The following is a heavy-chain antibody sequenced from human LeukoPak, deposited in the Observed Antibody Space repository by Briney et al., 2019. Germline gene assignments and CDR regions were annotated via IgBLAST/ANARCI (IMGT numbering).Heavy chain of an antibody. CDR1: GGTFSSYA. D-gene: IGHD3-22*01. CDR3: ARDADPYYYYDSSGYYLNWFDP. CDR2: IIPIFGTA. J-gene: IGHJ5*02. V-gene: IGHV1-69*05. Sequence: ASVKVSCKASGGTFSSYAISWVRQAPGQGLEWMGGIIPIFGTANYAQKFQGRVTITTDESTSTAYMELSSLRSEDTAVYYCARDADPYYYYDSSGYYLNWFDPWGQGTLVTVSS.